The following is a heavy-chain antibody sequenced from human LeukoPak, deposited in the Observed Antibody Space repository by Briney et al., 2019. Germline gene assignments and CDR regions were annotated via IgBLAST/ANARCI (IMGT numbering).Heavy chain of an antibody. D-gene: IGHD2-21*01. CDR1: GYTFTSYY. CDR3: ARGGAHEIGWFDP. Sequence: ASVKASCKASGYTFTSYYMHWVRQAPGQGLEWMGIINPSGGSTSYAQKFQGRVTMTRDTSTSTVYMELSSLRSEDTAIYYCARGGAHEIGWFDPWGQGTLVTVSS. CDR2: INPSGGST. V-gene: IGHV1-46*01. J-gene: IGHJ5*02.